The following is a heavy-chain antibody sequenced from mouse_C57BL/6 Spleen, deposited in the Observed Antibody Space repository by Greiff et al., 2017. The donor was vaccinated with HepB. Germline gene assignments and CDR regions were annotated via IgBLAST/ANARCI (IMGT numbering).Heavy chain of an antibody. CDR2: ISSGSSTI. D-gene: IGHD1-1*01. CDR1: GFTFSDYG. J-gene: IGHJ2*01. V-gene: IGHV5-17*01. Sequence: EVKLMESGGGLVKPGGSLKLSCAASGFTFSDYGMHWVRQAPEKGLEWVAYISSGSSTIYYADTVKGRFTISRDNAKNTLFLQMTSLRSEDTAMYYCAMGYYGNFDYWGQGTTLTVSS. CDR3: AMGYYGNFDY.